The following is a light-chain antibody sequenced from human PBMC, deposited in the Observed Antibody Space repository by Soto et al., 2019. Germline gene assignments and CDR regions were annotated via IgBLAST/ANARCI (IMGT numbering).Light chain of an antibody. V-gene: IGLV1-44*01. CDR3: ATCDDSLNGLWV. CDR1: SSNIGINT. J-gene: IGLJ3*02. Sequence: QSVLTQPPSASGTPGQRVTISCSGSSSNIGINTVNWYQQLPGTAPKLLIFSSYQRPSGVPDRFSGSKSGTSASPAISGLQSDDEADYYCATCDDSLNGLWVFGGGTKLTVL. CDR2: SSY.